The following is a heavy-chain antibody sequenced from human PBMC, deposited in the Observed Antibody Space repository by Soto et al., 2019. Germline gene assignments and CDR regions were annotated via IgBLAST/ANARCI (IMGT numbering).Heavy chain of an antibody. J-gene: IGHJ4*02. D-gene: IGHD3-3*01. CDR3: ARVGEDYDFWSGYSADY. Sequence: GGSLRLSCAASGFTFSSYSMNWVRQAPGKGLEWVSSISSSSSYIYYADSVKGRFTISRDNAKNSLFLQMNSLRAEDTAVYYCARVGEDYDFWSGYSADYWGQGTLVTVSS. CDR1: GFTFSSYS. CDR2: ISSSSSYI. V-gene: IGHV3-21*01.